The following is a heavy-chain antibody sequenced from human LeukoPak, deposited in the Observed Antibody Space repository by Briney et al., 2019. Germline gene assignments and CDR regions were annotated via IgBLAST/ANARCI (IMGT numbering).Heavy chain of an antibody. J-gene: IGHJ2*01. CDR3: ARARWYFDF. Sequence: PGRSLRLSCAASGFTFGTYWMSWVRQAPGKGLEWVANIKPDGSEIYHVDSVRGRFTISRDNAEDSLYLQMNSLRVEDTAVYYCARARWYFDFWGRGTLVTVSS. CDR2: IKPDGSEI. CDR1: GFTFGTYW. V-gene: IGHV3-7*01.